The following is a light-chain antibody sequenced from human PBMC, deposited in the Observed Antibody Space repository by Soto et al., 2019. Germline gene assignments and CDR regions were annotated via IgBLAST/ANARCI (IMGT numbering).Light chain of an antibody. V-gene: IGLV2-8*01. J-gene: IGLJ1*01. CDR3: SSYAGSNINV. CDR2: EVS. Sequence: QSALTQHPSASGSPGQSVTISCTGTSSDVGSYNYVSWYQQNPGKAPKLIIYEVSKRPPGVPDRFSGSKSGNTASLSVSGLQAEDDGDYYCSSYAGSNINVFGTGTKLTVL. CDR1: SSDVGSYNY.